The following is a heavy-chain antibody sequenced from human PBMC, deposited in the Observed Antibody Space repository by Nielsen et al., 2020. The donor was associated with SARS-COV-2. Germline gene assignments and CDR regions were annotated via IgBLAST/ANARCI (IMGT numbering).Heavy chain of an antibody. J-gene: IGHJ4*02. CDR3: AKRSGYTSGWYGDY. Sequence: GESLKISCAASGFTFSSYSMNWVRQAPGKGLEWVSYISSSSSTIYYADSVKGRFTISRDNSKNTLYLQMNSLRAEDTAVYYCAKRSGYTSGWYGDYWGQGTLVTVSS. CDR2: ISSSSSTI. CDR1: GFTFSSYS. V-gene: IGHV3-48*01. D-gene: IGHD6-19*01.